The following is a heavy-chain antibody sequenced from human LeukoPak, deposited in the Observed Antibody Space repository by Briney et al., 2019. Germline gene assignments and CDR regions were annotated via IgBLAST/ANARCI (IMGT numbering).Heavy chain of an antibody. V-gene: IGHV1-69*13. D-gene: IGHD6-13*01. CDR2: IIPIFGTA. CDR1: GGTFSSYA. J-gene: IGHJ1*01. CDR3: ARGLAAASPLQH. Sequence: SVKVSCKASGGTFSSYAISWVRQAPGQGLEWMGGIIPIFGTANYAQKFQGRVTITADESTSTAYMELSSLRSEDTAVYYCARGLAAASPLQHWGQGTLVTVSS.